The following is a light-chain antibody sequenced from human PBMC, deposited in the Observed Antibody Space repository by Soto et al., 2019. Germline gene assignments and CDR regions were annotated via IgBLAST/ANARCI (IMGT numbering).Light chain of an antibody. CDR1: HSISNY. V-gene: IGKV1-39*01. CDR2: AAS. J-gene: IGKJ4*01. CDR3: QQSYNAPLT. Sequence: DIQMTQSPSSLSASVGDRVTITCRASHSISNYLNWYQHKAGKAPKLLIHAASSLQSGVPSRFTGSGSGTDYTLTISSLQSDDFATYYCQQSYNAPLTFGGGTKVDIK.